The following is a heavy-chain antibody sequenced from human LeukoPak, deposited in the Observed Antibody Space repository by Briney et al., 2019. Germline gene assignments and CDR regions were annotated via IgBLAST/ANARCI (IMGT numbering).Heavy chain of an antibody. CDR2: IYDSGST. CDR1: DGSVSGYY. D-gene: IGHD3-22*01. J-gene: IGHJ4*02. CDR3: ARQSISGSSLSYFDY. V-gene: IGHV4-59*02. Sequence: SETLSLTCTVSDGSVSGYYWSWIRQSPGKGLEWIGNIYDSGSTNYNPSLKSRVTISVDTSKNQCSLKLSSVTAADTAVYYCARQSISGSSLSYFDYWGQGTLVNVSS.